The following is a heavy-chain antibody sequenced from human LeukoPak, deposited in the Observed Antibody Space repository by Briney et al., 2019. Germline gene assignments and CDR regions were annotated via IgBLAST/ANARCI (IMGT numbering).Heavy chain of an antibody. CDR2: IYTSGST. D-gene: IGHD3-10*01. Sequence: SETLSLTCTVSGGSISSGSYYWSWIRQPAGKGLEWIGRIYTSGSTNYNPSLKSRVTISVDTSKNQFSLKLSSVTAADTAVYYCARAPGPHPFDYWGQGTLVTASS. J-gene: IGHJ4*02. CDR1: GGSISSGSYY. V-gene: IGHV4-61*02. CDR3: ARAPGPHPFDY.